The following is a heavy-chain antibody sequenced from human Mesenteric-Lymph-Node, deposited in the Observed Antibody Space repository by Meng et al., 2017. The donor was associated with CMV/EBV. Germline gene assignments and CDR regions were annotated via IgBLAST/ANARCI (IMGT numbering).Heavy chain of an antibody. J-gene: IGHJ6*02. CDR1: GFTFSSYG. D-gene: IGHD2-15*01. Sequence: GGSLRLSCAATGFTFSSYGMHWVRQAPGKGLEWVAVIWYDGSNKYYADSVKGRFTISRDNAKNSLYLQMNSLRAEDTAVYYCARGGYGIYGLDVWGQGTTVTVSS. CDR2: IWYDGSNK. CDR3: ARGGYGIYGLDV. V-gene: IGHV3-33*08.